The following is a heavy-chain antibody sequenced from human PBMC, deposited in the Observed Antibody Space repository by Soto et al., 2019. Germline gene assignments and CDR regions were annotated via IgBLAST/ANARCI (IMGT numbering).Heavy chain of an antibody. CDR3: ARDHTYYDILTGYYGDNWFDP. J-gene: IGHJ5*02. Sequence: PGGSLRLSCAASGFTFSSYWMHWVRQAPGKGLVWVSRINSDGSSTSYADSVKGRFTISRDNAKNTLYLQMNSLRAEDTAVYYCARDHTYYDILTGYYGDNWFDPWGQGTLVTVSS. D-gene: IGHD3-9*01. CDR1: GFTFSSYW. CDR2: INSDGSST. V-gene: IGHV3-74*01.